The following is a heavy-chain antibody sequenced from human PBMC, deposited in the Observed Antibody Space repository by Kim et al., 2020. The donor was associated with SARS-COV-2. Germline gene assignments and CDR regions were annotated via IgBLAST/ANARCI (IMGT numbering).Heavy chain of an antibody. Sequence: GGSLRLSCAASGFTFSSHYMHWVRQGPGKGLVWVSRIKSDGSTTHYADSVKGRFTISRDNAKNTLYSQMNSLRAEDTAVYYCVRDGWPQLRYEYWGQGTLVTVSS. J-gene: IGHJ4*02. CDR3: VRDGWPQLRYEY. D-gene: IGHD5-12*01. V-gene: IGHV3-74*01. CDR1: GFTFSSHY. CDR2: IKSDGSTT.